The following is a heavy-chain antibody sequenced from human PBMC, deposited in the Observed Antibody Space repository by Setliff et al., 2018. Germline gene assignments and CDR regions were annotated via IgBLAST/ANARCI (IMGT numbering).Heavy chain of an antibody. CDR2: IYIGGSA. CDR1: GGSISSYY. Sequence: SETLSLTCTVSGGSISSYYWSWIRQPAGKGLEWIGHIYIGGSANYNPSLKSRVTMSIDTSKNQFSLKLNSVTAADMAVYYCARSGFYDSSGYYLDYWGQGTLVTVSS. D-gene: IGHD3-22*01. V-gene: IGHV4-4*07. CDR3: ARSGFYDSSGYYLDY. J-gene: IGHJ4*02.